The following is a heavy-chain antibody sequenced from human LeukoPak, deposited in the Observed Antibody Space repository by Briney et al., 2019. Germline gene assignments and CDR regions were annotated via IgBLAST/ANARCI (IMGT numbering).Heavy chain of an antibody. J-gene: IGHJ6*04. V-gene: IGHV4-31*03. CDR2: IYYSGST. CDR3: ARDAYYDILTGYHTGVYYGMDV. CDR1: GGSISSGGYY. Sequence: SSQTLSLTCTVSGGSISSGGYYWSWIRQHPGKGLEWIGYIYYSGSTYYNPSLKSRVTISVDTSKNQFSLKLSSVTAADTAVYYCARDAYYDILTGYHTGVYYGMDVWGKGTTVTVSS. D-gene: IGHD3-9*01.